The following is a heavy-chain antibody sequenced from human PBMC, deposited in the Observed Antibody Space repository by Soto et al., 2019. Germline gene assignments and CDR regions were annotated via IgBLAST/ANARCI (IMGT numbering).Heavy chain of an antibody. CDR1: GFTFSSYW. D-gene: IGHD4-17*01. J-gene: IGHJ4*02. CDR3: AKDHYGEDPGRDYFDY. V-gene: IGHV3-7*03. CDR2: IKQDGSEN. Sequence: PGGSLRLSCAASGFTFSSYWMSWVRQAPGKGLEWVANIKQDGSENYYVDSVRGRFTISRDNAKNSLYLQMNSLRAEDTAVYYCAKDHYGEDPGRDYFDYWGQGTLVTVSS.